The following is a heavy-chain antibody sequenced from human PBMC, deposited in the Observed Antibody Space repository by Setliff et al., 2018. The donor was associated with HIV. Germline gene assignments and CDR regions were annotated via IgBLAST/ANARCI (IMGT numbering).Heavy chain of an antibody. J-gene: IGHJ5*01. V-gene: IGHV4-4*09. D-gene: IGHD3-22*01. CDR1: GGSISSYY. Sequence: SETLSLTCTVSGGSISSYYWSWIRQPPGKGLEWIGNIYSSGSTNYNPSLKSRVTISVDTSKNQFSLKLTSVTATDTAVYYCARAGNDYYDSNGYYYVVDWFDSWGQGTLVTVSS. CDR2: IYSSGST. CDR3: ARAGNDYYDSNGYYYVVDWFDS.